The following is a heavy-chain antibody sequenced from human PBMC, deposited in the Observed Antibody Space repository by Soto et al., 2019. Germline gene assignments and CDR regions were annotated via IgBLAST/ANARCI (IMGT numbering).Heavy chain of an antibody. CDR1: GDTFAFYS. Sequence: QVQLVQSGAEVKRPGSSVKVSCKASGDTFAFYSINWVRQAPGLGLEWMGRINPILSMSNYAQRFQGRVTMTADQSTSTAYMVLNSLRSEDTAIYYCATSYGSGYRAFDYWGPGALVTVSS. D-gene: IGHD3-10*01. J-gene: IGHJ4*02. CDR2: INPILSMS. V-gene: IGHV1-69*02. CDR3: ATSYGSGYRAFDY.